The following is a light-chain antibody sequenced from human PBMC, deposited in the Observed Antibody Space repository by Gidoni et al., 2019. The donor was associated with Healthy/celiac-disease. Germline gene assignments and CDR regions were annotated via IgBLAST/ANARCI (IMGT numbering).Light chain of an antibody. J-gene: IGKJ1*01. CDR1: QSISSW. Sequence: QMTPSPSTLSASVGDRVTITCRASQSISSWLAWYQQKPGKAPKLLIYKASSLESGVPSRFSGSGAGTEFTVTISSLQPDDFATYYCQQYNSYWTFGQGTKVEIK. V-gene: IGKV1-5*03. CDR2: KAS. CDR3: QQYNSYWT.